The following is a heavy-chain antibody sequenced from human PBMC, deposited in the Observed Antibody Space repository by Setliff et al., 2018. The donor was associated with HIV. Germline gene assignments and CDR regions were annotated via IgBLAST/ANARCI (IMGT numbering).Heavy chain of an antibody. CDR2: INHSGST. CDR1: GGSFSGYY. D-gene: IGHD3-16*02. CDR3: ARGLDVWGTYRYRNYFDY. J-gene: IGHJ4*02. V-gene: IGHV4-34*01. Sequence: PSETLSLTCAVYGGSFSGYYWSWIRQPPGKGLEWIGEINHSGSTNYNPSLKSRVTISVDTSKNQFSLKLSSVTAADTAVYYCARGLDVWGTYRYRNYFDYWGQGTLVTVSS.